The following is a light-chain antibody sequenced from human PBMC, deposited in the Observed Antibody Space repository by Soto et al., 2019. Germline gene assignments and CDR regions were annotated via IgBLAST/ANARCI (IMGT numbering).Light chain of an antibody. CDR3: SSYTSSSTLYV. Sequence: QSALTQPASVSGSPGQSITISCTGTSSDVGGYNYVSWYQQHPGKAPKLMIYDVSNRPSGVSNRFCGSKSGHTASLTISGRQAEDEDDYYCSSYTSSSTLYVFGTGTKLTVL. CDR1: SSDVGGYNY. CDR2: DVS. V-gene: IGLV2-14*01. J-gene: IGLJ1*01.